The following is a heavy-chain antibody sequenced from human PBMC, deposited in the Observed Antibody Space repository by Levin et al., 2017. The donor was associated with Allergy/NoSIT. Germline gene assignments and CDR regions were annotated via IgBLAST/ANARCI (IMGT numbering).Heavy chain of an antibody. CDR2: ISYDGSNK. D-gene: IGHD3-10*01. CDR1: GFTFSSYA. V-gene: IGHV3-30*04. J-gene: IGHJ6*02. Sequence: GGSLRLSCAASGFTFSSYAMHWVRQAPGKGLEWVAVISYDGSNKYYADSVKGRFTISRDNSKNTLYLQMNSLRAEDTAVYYCARPRVITMVRGVMNVWGQGTTVTVSS. CDR3: ARPRVITMVRGVMNV.